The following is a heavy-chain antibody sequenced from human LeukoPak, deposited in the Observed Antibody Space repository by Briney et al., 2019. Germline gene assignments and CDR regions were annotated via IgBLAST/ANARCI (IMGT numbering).Heavy chain of an antibody. V-gene: IGHV4-4*02. Sequence: SETLSLTCAVSGGSISSSNWWSWVRQPPGKGLEWIGEIYHSGSTNYNPSLKSRVTISVDKSKNQFSLKLSSVTAADTAVYYCASGYYYGSGSYVSYWGQGTLVTVSS. CDR3: ASGYYYGSGSYVSY. D-gene: IGHD3-10*01. J-gene: IGHJ4*02. CDR1: GGSISSSNW. CDR2: IYHSGST.